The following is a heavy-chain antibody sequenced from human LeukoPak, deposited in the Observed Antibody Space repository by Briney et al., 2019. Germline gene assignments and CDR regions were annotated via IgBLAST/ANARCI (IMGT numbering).Heavy chain of an antibody. J-gene: IGHJ3*02. CDR3: ARWDSGEWFHDAFDI. D-gene: IGHD3-3*01. CDR1: GYSISSGYY. CDR2: INHSGST. V-gene: IGHV4-38-2*01. Sequence: SETLSLTCGVSGYSISSGYYWGWIRQPPGRGLEWIGSINHSGSTYYNPSLKSRVTISVETSKNQFSPKLRSVTAADTALYYCARWDSGEWFHDAFDIWGQGTRVTVSS.